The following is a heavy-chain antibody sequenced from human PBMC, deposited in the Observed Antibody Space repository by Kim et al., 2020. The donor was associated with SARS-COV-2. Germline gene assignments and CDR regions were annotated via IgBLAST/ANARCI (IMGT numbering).Heavy chain of an antibody. CDR2: ISGSGDNT. V-gene: IGHV3-23*01. J-gene: IGHJ4*02. D-gene: IGHD2-2*03. Sequence: GGSLRLSCAVSGFTFSSYAMNWVRQAPGKGLEWVSTISGSGDNTYYADSVKGRFTISRDNSKNTLYLQMNSLRAEDTADYYCAKECGYCSSTSCFLALDHWGQGTPVTVSS. CDR3: AKECGYCSSTSCFLALDH. CDR1: GFTFSSYA.